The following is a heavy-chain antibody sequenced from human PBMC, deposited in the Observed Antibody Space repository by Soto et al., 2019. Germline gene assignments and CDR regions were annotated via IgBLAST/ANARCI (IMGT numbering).Heavy chain of an antibody. CDR3: ARATIAAAGPPAFGY. J-gene: IGHJ4*01. CDR1: GYTFTSYY. D-gene: IGHD6-13*01. Sequence: ASVKVSCKASGYTFTSYYMHWVRQAPGQGLEWMGIINPSGGSTSYAQKFQGRVTMTRDTSTSTVYMELSSLRSEDTAVYYCARATIAAAGPPAFGYWGHGTLVTVSS. V-gene: IGHV1-46*01. CDR2: INPSGGST.